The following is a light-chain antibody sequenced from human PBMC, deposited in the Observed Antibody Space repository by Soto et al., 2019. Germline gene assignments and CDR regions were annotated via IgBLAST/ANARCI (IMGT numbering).Light chain of an antibody. J-gene: IGKJ1*01. V-gene: IGKV3-20*01. CDR3: HHYGTSRT. CDR1: QSVSSN. CDR2: DAS. Sequence: EIVLTQSPGTLSLSPGERATLSCRASQSVSSNLAWYQQKPGQAPRLLIYDASNRASGIPPRFSGSGSGTDFTLTVNRLEPEDFAVYYCHHYGTSRTFGQGTKVAIK.